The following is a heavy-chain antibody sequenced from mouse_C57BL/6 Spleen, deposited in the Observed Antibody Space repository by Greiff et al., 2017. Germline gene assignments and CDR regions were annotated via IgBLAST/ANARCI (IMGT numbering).Heavy chain of an antibody. J-gene: IGHJ2*01. CDR1: GYAFSSYW. CDR2: IYPGDGDT. D-gene: IGHD2-3*01. V-gene: IGHV1-80*01. Sequence: VKVVESGAELVKPGASVKISCKASGYAFSSYWMNWVKQRPGKGLEWIGQIYPGDGDTNYNGKFKGKATLTADKSSSTAYMQLSSLTSEDSAVYFCARSYDGRGYFDYWGQGTTLTVSS. CDR3: ARSYDGRGYFDY.